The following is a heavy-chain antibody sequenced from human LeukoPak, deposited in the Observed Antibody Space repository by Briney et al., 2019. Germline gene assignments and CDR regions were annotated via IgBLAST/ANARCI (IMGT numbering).Heavy chain of an antibody. CDR3: ARGLGAAAKPADY. Sequence: SETLSLTCTVSGGSISSHYWSWIRQPPGKGLERIGYIYYSGSTNYNPSLKSRVTISVDTTKNQFSLKLSSVTAADTAVYYCARGLGAAAKPADYWGQGTLVTVSS. V-gene: IGHV4-59*11. CDR2: IYYSGST. D-gene: IGHD6-13*01. J-gene: IGHJ4*02. CDR1: GGSISSHY.